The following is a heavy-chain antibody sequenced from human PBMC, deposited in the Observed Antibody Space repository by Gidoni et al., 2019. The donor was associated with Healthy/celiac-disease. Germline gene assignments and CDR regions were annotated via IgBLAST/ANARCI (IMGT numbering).Heavy chain of an antibody. CDR1: GGSISSSSYY. Sequence: QLQLQESGPGLVKPSETLSLTCTVSGGSISSSSYYWGWIRQPPGKGLEWIGSIYYSGSTYYNPSLKSRVTISVDTSKNQFSLKLSSVTAADTAVYYCATNTDYWYFDLWGRGTLVTVSS. CDR3: ATNTDYWYFDL. CDR2: IYYSGST. V-gene: IGHV4-39*01. D-gene: IGHD4-17*01. J-gene: IGHJ2*01.